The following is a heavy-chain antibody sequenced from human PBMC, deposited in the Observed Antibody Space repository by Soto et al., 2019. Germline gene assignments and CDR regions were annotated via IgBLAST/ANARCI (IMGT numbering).Heavy chain of an antibody. D-gene: IGHD5-12*01. CDR1: GYTFTRSG. J-gene: IGHJ6*02. V-gene: IGHV1-18*01. Sequence: ASVKVSCKASGYTFTRSGISWVRQAPGQGLEWMGWISTYNGDTIYAQTFQGRVTMTTDTSTSTVHMEVRSLRSDDTAVYYCAREGVAPYYYYGMDVWGQGTPVTVSS. CDR3: AREGVAPYYYYGMDV. CDR2: ISTYNGDT.